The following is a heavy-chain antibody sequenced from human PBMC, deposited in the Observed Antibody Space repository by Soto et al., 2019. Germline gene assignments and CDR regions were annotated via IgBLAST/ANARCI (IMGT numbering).Heavy chain of an antibody. CDR1: GGSISSYY. V-gene: IGHV4-59*01. CDR2: IYYSGST. D-gene: IGHD3-10*01. J-gene: IGHJ6*01. Sequence: SETLSLTCTVSGGSISSYYWSWIRQPPGKGLEWIGYIYYSGSTNYNPSLKSRVTISVDTSKNQFSLKLSSVTAADTAVYYCLTQGFGPLPGLVDVWGQGTTVTVSS. CDR3: LTQGFGPLPGLVDV.